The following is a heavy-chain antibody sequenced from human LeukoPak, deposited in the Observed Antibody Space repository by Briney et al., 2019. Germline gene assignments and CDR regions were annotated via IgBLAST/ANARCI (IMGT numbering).Heavy chain of an antibody. V-gene: IGHV1-18*01. CDR1: GYTFTSYG. CDR3: ARGDTMIVVAPLGV. CDR2: ISAYNGNT. D-gene: IGHD3-22*01. J-gene: IGHJ1*01. Sequence: ASVKVSCKASGYTFTSYGISWVRQAPGQGLEWMGWISAYNGNTNYAQKLQGKVTMTTDTSTSTAYMELRSLRSDDTAVYYCARGDTMIVVAPLGVWGQGTLVTVSS.